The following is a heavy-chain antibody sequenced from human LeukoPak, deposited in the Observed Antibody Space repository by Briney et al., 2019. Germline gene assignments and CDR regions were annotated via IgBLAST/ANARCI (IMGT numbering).Heavy chain of an antibody. V-gene: IGHV1-46*01. Sequence: ASVKVSCKASGYTFTRYYMHWVRQAPGQGLEWMGIINPSGGSTTYAQKFQGRVTMTRDMSTSTIYMELSSLRSEDTAVYYCARGSSSEERGEDYWGQGTLVTVSS. CDR2: INPSGGST. D-gene: IGHD6-6*01. CDR1: GYTFTRYY. CDR3: ARGSSSEERGEDY. J-gene: IGHJ4*02.